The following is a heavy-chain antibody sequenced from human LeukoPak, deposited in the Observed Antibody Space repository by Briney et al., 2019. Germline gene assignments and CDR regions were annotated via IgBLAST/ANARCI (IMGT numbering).Heavy chain of an antibody. D-gene: IGHD6-13*01. Sequence: SETLSLTCAVYGGSFSGYYWSWIRQPPGKGLEWIGEINHSGSTNYNPSLKSRVTIFVDTSKNQFSLKLSSVTAADTAIYYCARPYSYSSSWYFDYWGQGTLVTVSS. CDR2: INHSGST. V-gene: IGHV4-34*01. J-gene: IGHJ4*02. CDR3: ARPYSYSSSWYFDY. CDR1: GGSFSGYY.